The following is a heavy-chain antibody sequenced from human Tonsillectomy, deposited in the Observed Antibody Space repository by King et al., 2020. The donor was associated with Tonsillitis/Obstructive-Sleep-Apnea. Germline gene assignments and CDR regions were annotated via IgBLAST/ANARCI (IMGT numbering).Heavy chain of an antibody. D-gene: IGHD6-13*01. CDR3: AGGRAAAGLGGPLDY. CDR1: GFTFSSYE. V-gene: IGHV3-48*03. Sequence: VQLVESGGGLVQPGGSLRLSCAASGFTFSSYEMNWVRQAPGKGLEWVSYISSSGTIIYYADSVKGRFTISRDNAKNSLYLQMNSLRAEDTAVYYCAGGRAAAGLGGPLDYWGQGTLVTVSS. J-gene: IGHJ4*02. CDR2: ISSSGTII.